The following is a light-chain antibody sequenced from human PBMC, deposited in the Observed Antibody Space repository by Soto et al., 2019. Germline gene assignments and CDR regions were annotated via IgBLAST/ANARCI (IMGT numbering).Light chain of an antibody. CDR1: QGISSY. Sequence: IQLTQSPSSLSASVGDRVTNTCRASQGISSYLGWYQQKPGKAPKLLIYAASTLQSGVPSRFSGSGSGTDFTLTISSLQSEDFATYYCQQLSSYPLTFGGGTKVDIK. V-gene: IGKV1-9*01. J-gene: IGKJ4*01. CDR3: QQLSSYPLT. CDR2: AAS.